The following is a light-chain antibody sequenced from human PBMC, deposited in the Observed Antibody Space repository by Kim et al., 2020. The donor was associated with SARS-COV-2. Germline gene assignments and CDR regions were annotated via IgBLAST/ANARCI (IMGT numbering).Light chain of an antibody. CDR2: SDN. J-gene: IGLJ3*02. Sequence: GQRVTISCSGSSSNIGRNAVNWYQLLPGTAPKPLIYSDNHRPSGVPDRFSGSKAGTSASLAISGLQSEDEADYYCAVWDDSLNGWVFGGGTQLTVL. V-gene: IGLV1-44*01. CDR3: AVWDDSLNGWV. CDR1: SSNIGRNA.